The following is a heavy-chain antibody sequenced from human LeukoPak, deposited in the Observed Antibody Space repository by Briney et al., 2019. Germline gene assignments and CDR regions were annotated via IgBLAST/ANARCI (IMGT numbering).Heavy chain of an antibody. Sequence: SVKVSCKASGGTFSSYAISWVRQAPGQGLEWMGRIIPILGIANYAQKFQGRVTITADKSTSTAYMELSSLRSEDTAVYYCARDRISRRWYYDILTGHDAFDIWGQGTMVTVSS. CDR3: ARDRISRRWYYDILTGHDAFDI. V-gene: IGHV1-69*04. CDR2: IIPILGIA. D-gene: IGHD3-9*01. CDR1: GGTFSSYA. J-gene: IGHJ3*02.